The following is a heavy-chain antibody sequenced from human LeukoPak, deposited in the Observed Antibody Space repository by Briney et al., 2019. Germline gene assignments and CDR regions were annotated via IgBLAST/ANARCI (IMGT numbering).Heavy chain of an antibody. CDR3: ARALWFGELQDY. V-gene: IGHV3-30*04. D-gene: IGHD3-10*01. Sequence: PGRSLRLSCAASGFTFSSYAMHWVRQAPGKGLEWVAVISYDGSSKYYADSVKGRFTISRDNSKNTLYLQMNSLRAEDTAVYYCARALWFGELQDYWGQGTLVTVSS. CDR1: GFTFSSYA. J-gene: IGHJ4*02. CDR2: ISYDGSSK.